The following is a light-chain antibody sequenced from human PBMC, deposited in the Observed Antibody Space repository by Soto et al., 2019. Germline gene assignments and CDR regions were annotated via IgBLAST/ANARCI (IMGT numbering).Light chain of an antibody. CDR1: SSNIASNT. J-gene: IGLJ1*01. V-gene: IGLV1-44*01. CDR3: ASWDDSLNGHV. Sequence: QSALTQPPSASGTPGQRVTVSCSGSSSNIASNTVNWYQQLPGTAPKLLIYSNDQRPSGVPDRFSASKSGTSASLAISGLQSEDGADYYCASWDDSLNGHVFGTGTRSPS. CDR2: SND.